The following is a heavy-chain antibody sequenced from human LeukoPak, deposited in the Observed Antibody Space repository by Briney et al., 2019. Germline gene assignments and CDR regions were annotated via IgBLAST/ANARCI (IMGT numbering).Heavy chain of an antibody. CDR3: AKDQTEDYYDSSGAFDI. D-gene: IGHD3-22*01. Sequence: SLRLSCAASGFTFDDYAMHWVRQAPGKGLEWVSGISWNSGSLDYADSVKGRFTISRDNAKNSLYLQMNSLRAEDTAFYYCAKDQTEDYYDSSGAFDIWGQGTMVTVSS. CDR1: GFTFDDYA. CDR2: ISWNSGSL. J-gene: IGHJ3*02. V-gene: IGHV3-9*01.